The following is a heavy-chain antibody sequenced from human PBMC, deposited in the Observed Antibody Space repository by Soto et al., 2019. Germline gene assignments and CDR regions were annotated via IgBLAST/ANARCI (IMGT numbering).Heavy chain of an antibody. CDR3: ARDPDSSGYGDNWFDP. Sequence: ESGGGVVQPGRSLRLSCAASGFTFSSYAMHWVRQAPGKGLEWVAVISYDGSNKYYADSVKGRFTISRDNSKNTLYLQMNSLRAEDTAVYYCARDPDSSGYGDNWFDPWGQGTLVTVSS. J-gene: IGHJ5*02. V-gene: IGHV3-30-3*01. D-gene: IGHD3-22*01. CDR2: ISYDGSNK. CDR1: GFTFSSYA.